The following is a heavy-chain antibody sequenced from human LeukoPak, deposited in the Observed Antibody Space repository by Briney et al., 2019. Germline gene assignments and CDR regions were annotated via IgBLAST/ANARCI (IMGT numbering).Heavy chain of an antibody. CDR1: GFTFSSYA. J-gene: IGHJ5*02. D-gene: IGHD3-22*01. V-gene: IGHV3-23*01. Sequence: GGSLRLSCAASGFTFSSYAMSSARQAPGKGLGWVSAISGSGGSTYYADSVKGRFTISRDNSKNTLYLQMNSLRAEDTAVYYCAKIPYYYDSSGQTNWFDPWGQGTLVTVSS. CDR2: ISGSGGST. CDR3: AKIPYYYDSSGQTNWFDP.